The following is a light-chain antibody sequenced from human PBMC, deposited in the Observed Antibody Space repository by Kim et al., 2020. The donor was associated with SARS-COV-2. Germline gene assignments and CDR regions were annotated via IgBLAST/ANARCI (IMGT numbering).Light chain of an antibody. Sequence: QSFSNSCSGPTADIGGYDSVAGYQANPGKAPHLFIFDVTYRPSGVSTRFSGAKSGNTASLTISELHPEDEADYYCSSYTRSTTWVFGGGTQLTVL. J-gene: IGLJ3*02. CDR3: SSYTRSTTWV. CDR1: TADIGGYDS. V-gene: IGLV2-14*03. CDR2: DVT.